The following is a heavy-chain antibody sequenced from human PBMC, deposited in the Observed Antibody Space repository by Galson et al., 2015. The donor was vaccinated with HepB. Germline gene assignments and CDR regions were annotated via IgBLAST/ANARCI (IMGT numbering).Heavy chain of an antibody. D-gene: IGHD1-1*01. J-gene: IGHJ6*02. Sequence: SLRLSCAASGFTFSSYWMHWVRQAPGKGLEWVSRINSDGSSTSYADSVKGRFTISRDNAKNTLYLQMNSLRAEDTAVYYCARRSSGTVSYYYGMDVWGQGTTVTVSS. CDR1: GFTFSSYW. V-gene: IGHV3-74*01. CDR3: ARRSSGTVSYYYGMDV. CDR2: INSDGSST.